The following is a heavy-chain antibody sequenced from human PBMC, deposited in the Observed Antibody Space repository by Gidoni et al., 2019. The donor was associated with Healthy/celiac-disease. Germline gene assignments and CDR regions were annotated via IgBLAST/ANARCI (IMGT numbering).Heavy chain of an antibody. CDR3: AGNYGDYGLFDY. J-gene: IGHJ4*02. CDR2: IWYDGSNK. V-gene: IGHV3-33*01. CDR1: GFTFSSYG. Sequence: QVQLVESGGGVVQPGRSLRLSCEASGFTFSSYGMHWVRQAPGKGLEWVAVIWYDGSNKYYADSVKGRFTISRDNSKNTLYLQMNSLRAEDTAVYYCAGNYGDYGLFDYWGQGTLVTVSS. D-gene: IGHD4-17*01.